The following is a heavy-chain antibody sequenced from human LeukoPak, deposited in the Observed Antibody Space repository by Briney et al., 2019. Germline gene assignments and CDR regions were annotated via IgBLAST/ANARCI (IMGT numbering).Heavy chain of an antibody. D-gene: IGHD3-16*01. V-gene: IGHV4-61*02. J-gene: IGHJ6*03. CDR3: AREPGTFDYPYMDV. Sequence: SETLSLTCTVSGGSISSGSYYWSWIRQPAGKGLEWIGRIYTSGSTNSNPSLKSRVTISVDTSKNRFSLKLSSVTAADTAVYYCAREPGTFDYPYMDVWGKGTTVTISS. CDR2: IYTSGST. CDR1: GGSISSGSYY.